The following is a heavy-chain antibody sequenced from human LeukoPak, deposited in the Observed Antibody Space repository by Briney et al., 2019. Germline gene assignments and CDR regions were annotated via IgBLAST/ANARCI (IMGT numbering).Heavy chain of an antibody. CDR2: IYYSGTT. Sequence: SETLSLTCTVSGDSISSSDYYWGWIRQPPGKGLEWIANIYYSGTTYYNPSLKSRVTISVDTSKNQFSLSLSSVTAADTAVYFCARKRRGYSYGTLYYFDYWGQGTLVTVSS. CDR1: GDSISSSDYY. V-gene: IGHV4-39*01. D-gene: IGHD5-18*01. J-gene: IGHJ4*02. CDR3: ARKRRGYSYGTLYYFDY.